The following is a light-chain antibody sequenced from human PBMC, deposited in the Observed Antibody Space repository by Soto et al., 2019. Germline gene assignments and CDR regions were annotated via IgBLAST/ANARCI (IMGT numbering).Light chain of an antibody. CDR2: DAS. V-gene: IGKV3-11*01. CDR3: QQRSNWPIT. Sequence: VMTQAPATLSVSPGERATLSCRASQTINNNVAWYQLKDGQVPRLVIYDASNRATGIPARFSGSGSGTDFTLAISSLEPEDFAVYYCQQRSNWPITFGQGTRLEI. CDR1: QTINNN. J-gene: IGKJ5*01.